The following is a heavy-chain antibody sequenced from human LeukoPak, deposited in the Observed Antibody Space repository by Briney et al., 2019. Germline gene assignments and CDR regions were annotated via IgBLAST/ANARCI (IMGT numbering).Heavy chain of an antibody. D-gene: IGHD3-16*02. Sequence: GGSLRLSCAASGFIFSQYSMNWVRQAPGKGLVWVSRINSDGSATAYADSVKGRFTISRDNAENTLYLQMNSLRAEDTAVYYCARGTAGYHSSYFDYWGQGTLVTVSS. CDR3: ARGTAGYHSSYFDY. V-gene: IGHV3-74*01. CDR1: GFIFSQYS. CDR2: INSDGSAT. J-gene: IGHJ4*02.